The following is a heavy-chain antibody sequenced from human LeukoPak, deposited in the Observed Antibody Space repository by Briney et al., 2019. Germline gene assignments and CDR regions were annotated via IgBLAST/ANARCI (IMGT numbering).Heavy chain of an antibody. J-gene: IGHJ6*03. Sequence: RASVKVSCKASGYTFTSYGISWVRQAPGQGLEWMGWISAYNGNTNYAQKLQGRVTMTRDTSTSTVYMELSSLRSEDSAVYYCARDSNYYDISGYSYNYYYYYMDVWGKGTTVTISS. D-gene: IGHD3-22*01. CDR1: GYTFTSYG. CDR3: ARDSNYYDISGYSYNYYYYYMDV. V-gene: IGHV1-18*01. CDR2: ISAYNGNT.